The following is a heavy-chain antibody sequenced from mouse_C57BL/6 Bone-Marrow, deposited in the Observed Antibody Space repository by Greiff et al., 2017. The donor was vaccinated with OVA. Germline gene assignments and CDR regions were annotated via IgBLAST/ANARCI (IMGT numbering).Heavy chain of an antibody. Sequence: EVKLMESGAGLVKPGGSLKLSCAASGFTFSSYAMSWVRQTPEKRLEWVAYISSGGDYIYYADTVKGRFTISRDNARNTLYLQMSSLKSEDTAMYYCTRDYDGYYDYYAMDYWGQGTSVTVSS. D-gene: IGHD2-3*01. J-gene: IGHJ4*01. V-gene: IGHV5-9-1*02. CDR3: TRDYDGYYDYYAMDY. CDR1: GFTFSSYA. CDR2: ISSGGDYI.